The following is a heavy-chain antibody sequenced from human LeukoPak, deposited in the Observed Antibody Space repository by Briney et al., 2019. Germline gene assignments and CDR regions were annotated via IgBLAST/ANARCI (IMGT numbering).Heavy chain of an antibody. CDR1: GFTFGRYG. CDR2: VSFEGSKK. J-gene: IGHJ4*02. D-gene: IGHD3-10*01. CDR3: AKDIGYYYGSGSYPPENDY. V-gene: IGHV3-30*18. Sequence: GGALRLCCAASGFTFGRYGMHWVRQAPGKGLEWVAVVSFEGSKKYYADSVKGRFTISRDNSKNTLSLQMNSLRAEDTAVYYCAKDIGYYYGSGSYPPENDYWGQGTLVTVSS.